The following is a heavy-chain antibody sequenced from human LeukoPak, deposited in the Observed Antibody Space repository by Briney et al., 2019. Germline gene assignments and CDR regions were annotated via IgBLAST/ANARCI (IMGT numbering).Heavy chain of an antibody. CDR2: ISGRGVNT. V-gene: IGHV3-23*01. D-gene: IGHD1-14*01. CDR3: ASGGVRKTYFDD. J-gene: IGHJ4*02. Sequence: GGSLRLSCAASGFTFSSYAMSWVRQGPGKGLEWVSGISGRGVNTYYVDSEKGRFTISRDNSKNTLYLQMNSLRAEDTAVYYCASGGVRKTYFDDWGQGTLVTVSS. CDR1: GFTFSSYA.